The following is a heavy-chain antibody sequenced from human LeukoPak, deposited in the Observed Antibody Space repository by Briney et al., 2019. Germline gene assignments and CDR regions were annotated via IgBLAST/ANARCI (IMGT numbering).Heavy chain of an antibody. CDR2: IIPIFGTA. D-gene: IGHD6-6*01. CDR3: ARVPNLYSSSSAYYYYMDV. CDR1: GGTFSSYA. J-gene: IGHJ6*03. V-gene: IGHV1-69*06. Sequence: ASVKVSCKASGGTFSSYAISWVRQAPGQGLEWMGGIIPIFGTANYAQKFQGRVTITADKSTSTAYMELSSLRSEDTAVYYCARVPNLYSSSSAYYYYMDVWGKGTTVTVSS.